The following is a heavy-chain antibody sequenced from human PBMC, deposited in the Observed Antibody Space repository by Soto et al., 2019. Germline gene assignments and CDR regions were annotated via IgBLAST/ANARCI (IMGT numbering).Heavy chain of an antibody. CDR1: GGSISSSRYY. CDR3: ARLSVYYYGSGSPSEFYFDY. Sequence: SETLSLTCTVSGGSISSSRYYWGWIRQPPEKGLEWIGSIYYSGSTYYNPSLKSRVSISVDTPKNQFSLKLSSVTAADTAVYYCARLSVYYYGSGSPSEFYFDYWGQGTLVTVSS. D-gene: IGHD3-10*01. J-gene: IGHJ4*02. V-gene: IGHV4-39*01. CDR2: IYYSGST.